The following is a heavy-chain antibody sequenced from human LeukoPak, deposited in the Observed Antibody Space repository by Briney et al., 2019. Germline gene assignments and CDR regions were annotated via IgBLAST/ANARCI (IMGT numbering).Heavy chain of an antibody. V-gene: IGHV4-34*01. CDR1: GGSFSGYF. CDR3: AREWGSGSYLDY. D-gene: IGHD3-10*01. J-gene: IGHJ4*02. CDR2: INESGST. Sequence: PSETLSLTCAVFGGSFSGYFWSWIRQPPGKGLEWIGEINESGSTNYNPSLKSRVTISIDTSKNHFSLKLSSVTAADTAVYYCAREWGSGSYLDYWGQGTLVTVSS.